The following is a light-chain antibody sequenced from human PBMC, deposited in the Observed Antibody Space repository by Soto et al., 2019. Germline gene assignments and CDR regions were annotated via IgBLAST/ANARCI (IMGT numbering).Light chain of an antibody. V-gene: IGLV3-21*02. Sequence: SYELTQPPSVSVAPGLTARITCGGNNIGTKRVHWYQQKPGQAPVFVLYDHADRPSGIPERFSGSNSGNTATLTISRVEAGDEADYYCQVWDSSSDHRVFGGGTNLTVL. CDR3: QVWDSSSDHRV. J-gene: IGLJ2*01. CDR2: DHA. CDR1: NIGTKR.